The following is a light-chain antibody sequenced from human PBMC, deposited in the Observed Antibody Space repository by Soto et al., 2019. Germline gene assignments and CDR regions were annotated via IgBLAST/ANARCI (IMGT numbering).Light chain of an antibody. V-gene: IGKV1-5*01. CDR3: QQYNSYWT. CDR2: DAS. CDR1: QTISSW. Sequence: DIQRTHAPSTLSGXXGEGVTITVRASQTISSWLAWYQQKPGKAPKLLIYDASSLESGVPSRFSGSGSGTEFTLTISSLQPDDFATYYCQQYNSYWTFGQRTKV. J-gene: IGKJ1*01.